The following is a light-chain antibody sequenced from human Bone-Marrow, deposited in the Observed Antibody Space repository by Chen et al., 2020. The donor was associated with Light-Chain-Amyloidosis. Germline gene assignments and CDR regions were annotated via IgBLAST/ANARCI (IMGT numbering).Light chain of an antibody. CDR1: DSNTGAGYD. CDR2: GNS. CDR3: QSYDSSLSGYV. Sequence: QSVLTQPPSVSGAPGQRVTISCTGSDSNTGAGYDVHWYQQIPGTAPKFLIYGNSKRPSGVPDRFSGTKSGTSASLAITGLQAEDEADYYCQSYDSSLSGYVFGTGTKVTVL. J-gene: IGLJ1*01. V-gene: IGLV1-40*01.